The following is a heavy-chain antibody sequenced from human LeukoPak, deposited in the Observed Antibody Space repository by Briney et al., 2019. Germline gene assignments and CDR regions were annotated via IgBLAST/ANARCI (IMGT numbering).Heavy chain of an antibody. V-gene: IGHV3-33*06. CDR3: VKERGPFDAFDV. J-gene: IGHJ3*01. CDR2: IWSDGNNK. CDR1: GFTFSTYG. Sequence: GGSLRLSCAATGFTFSTYGMHWVRQAPGKGLEWVAVIWSDGNNKFYADSVKGRFTFSRDNSRNTLSLQMNSLGADDTAVYYCVKERGPFDAFDVWGEGTMVTVSS.